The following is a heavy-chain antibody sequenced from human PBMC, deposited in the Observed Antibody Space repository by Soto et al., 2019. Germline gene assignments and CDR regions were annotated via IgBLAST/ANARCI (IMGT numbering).Heavy chain of an antibody. J-gene: IGHJ6*02. D-gene: IGHD2-21*02. CDR1: AFSLSTGGVG. Sequence: SGPTLVNPTQTLTLTCTFSAFSLSTGGVGVGWIRQPPGKALEWLALIYWDDDKRYSPSLRSRLTITKDTSKNQVVLTMTNMDPVDTATYYCIQSRCGGDCLQSYSSHYYYGMDVWGQGTTVTVSS. CDR2: IYWDDDK. V-gene: IGHV2-5*02. CDR3: IQSRCGGDCLQSYSSHYYYGMDV.